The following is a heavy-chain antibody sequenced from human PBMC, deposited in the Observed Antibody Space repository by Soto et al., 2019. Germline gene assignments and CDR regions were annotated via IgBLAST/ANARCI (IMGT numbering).Heavy chain of an antibody. CDR1: GFTFRSYA. V-gene: IGHV3-23*01. D-gene: IGHD6-19*01. CDR2: LGGSGDST. J-gene: IGHJ3*02. Sequence: EVQLLESGGGLVQPGGSLRVSCAASGFTFRSYAMCWVRQAPRKGLEWFSCLGGSGDSTYYADSVKGRFTISRDNSKNTVDLQMNSLRAEDTAVYYCVKRSGQSNGWGAFDIWGQGAMVTVSS. CDR3: VKRSGQSNGWGAFDI.